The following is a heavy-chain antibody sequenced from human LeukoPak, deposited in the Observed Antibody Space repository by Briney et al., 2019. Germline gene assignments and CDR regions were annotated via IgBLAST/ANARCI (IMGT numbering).Heavy chain of an antibody. CDR3: ARIEGSTFDY. CDR2: IYPGDSER. J-gene: IGHJ4*02. V-gene: IGHV5-51*01. Sequence: GESLNISFKGSGYTFTNYWIGWVRQMPGKGLEWMGIIYPGDSERKHNPSLQGQVTISADKSISTVYLQWSSLKASDTAIYYCARIEGSTFDYWGQGTLVTVSS. CDR1: GYTFTNYW.